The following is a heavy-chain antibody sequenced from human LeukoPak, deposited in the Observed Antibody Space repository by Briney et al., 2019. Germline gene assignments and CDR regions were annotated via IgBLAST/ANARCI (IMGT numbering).Heavy chain of an antibody. Sequence: PSETLSLTRTVSGGSISSYYWSWIRQPAGKGLEWIGRVYTSGSSNYNPSLKSRVTMSVVTSKNQFSLQLSSVTAADTAVYYCAREISSGPNRTFDYWGQGTLVTVSS. D-gene: IGHD1-14*01. V-gene: IGHV4-4*07. J-gene: IGHJ4*02. CDR1: GGSISSYY. CDR3: AREISSGPNRTFDY. CDR2: VYTSGSS.